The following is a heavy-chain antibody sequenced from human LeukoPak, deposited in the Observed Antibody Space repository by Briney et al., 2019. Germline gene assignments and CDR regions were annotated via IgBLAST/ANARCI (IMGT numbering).Heavy chain of an antibody. V-gene: IGHV1-69*05. CDR3: ARARSSSSAKVVYYYYYMDV. CDR1: GGTFSSYA. CDR2: IIPIFGTA. Sequence: GASVKVSCTASGGTFSSYAISWVRQAPGQGLEWMGGIIPIFGTANYAQKFQGRVTITTDESTSTAYMELSSLRSEDTAVYYCARARSSSSAKVVYYYYYMDVRGKGTTVTVSS. J-gene: IGHJ6*03. D-gene: IGHD6-6*01.